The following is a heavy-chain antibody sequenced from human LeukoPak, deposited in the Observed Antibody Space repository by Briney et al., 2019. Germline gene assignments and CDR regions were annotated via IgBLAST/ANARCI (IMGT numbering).Heavy chain of an antibody. V-gene: IGHV3-23*01. CDR3: AKGYSDFWSGYLGWFDP. D-gene: IGHD3-3*01. J-gene: IGHJ5*02. CDR2: ISSSGGST. Sequence: PGRSLRLSCAASGFTFDDYAMSWVRQAPGKGLEWVSGISSSGGSTYYADSVKGRFTISRDNSENTLYLQMNSLRAEDTAVYYCAKGYSDFWSGYLGWFDPWGQGTLVTVSS. CDR1: GFTFDDYA.